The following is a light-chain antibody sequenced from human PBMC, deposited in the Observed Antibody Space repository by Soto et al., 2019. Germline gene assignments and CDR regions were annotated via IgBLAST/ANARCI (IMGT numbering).Light chain of an antibody. CDR2: AAS. Sequence: DTQITRSPSSLSASVGDRVTITCRASHTISIYLSWYQQQLGKAPKLLVYAASTLQGGVPSRFSGSGAGTDFTLTISGMQPEDFANYYCQQTYTAPYTFGQGTKVDIK. V-gene: IGKV1-39*01. J-gene: IGKJ2*01. CDR1: HTISIY. CDR3: QQTYTAPYT.